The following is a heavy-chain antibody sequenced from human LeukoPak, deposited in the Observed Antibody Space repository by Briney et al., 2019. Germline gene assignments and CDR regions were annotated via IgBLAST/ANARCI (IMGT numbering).Heavy chain of an antibody. CDR1: GFTFSSYA. V-gene: IGHV3-23*01. D-gene: IGHD4-17*01. J-gene: IGHJ4*02. Sequence: GGSLRLSCTASGFTFSSYAMSWVRQAPGKGLEWVSSISDTGDSTYYADSVKGRFTISRDNSKNTLYLQMNSLRAEDTAVYHCAKDPMTSVTTTAYWGQGTLVTVSS. CDR3: AKDPMTSVTTTAY. CDR2: ISDTGDST.